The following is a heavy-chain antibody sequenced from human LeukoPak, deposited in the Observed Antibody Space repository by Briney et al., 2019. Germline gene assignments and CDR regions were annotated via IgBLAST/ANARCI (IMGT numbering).Heavy chain of an antibody. CDR2: ISGSGGGT. CDR3: VKDLGRYRNNCFDY. V-gene: IGHV3-23*01. Sequence: GGSLRLSCAASGLTFSSYAMSWGRKAPEKGLEWGSTISGSGGGTSYADSVKGRFTISRDDSKNTLYLQMNSLRAEDTAVYYCVKDLGRYRNNCFDYWGQGTLVTVSS. CDR1: GLTFSSYA. D-gene: IGHD1-26*01. J-gene: IGHJ4*02.